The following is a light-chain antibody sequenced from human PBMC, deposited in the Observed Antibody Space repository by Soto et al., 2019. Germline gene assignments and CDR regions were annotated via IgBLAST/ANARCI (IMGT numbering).Light chain of an antibody. CDR3: QQYNNWPPLT. CDR1: QSVSSN. Sequence: IVMTQSPATLSVSPGESATLCCRASQSVSSNLAWYQQKPGQAPRLLIYDASTRATGIPARFSGSGSGTDFTLTISSLQSEDFAVYYCQQYNNWPPLTFGGGTKVDIK. J-gene: IGKJ4*01. V-gene: IGKV3-15*01. CDR2: DAS.